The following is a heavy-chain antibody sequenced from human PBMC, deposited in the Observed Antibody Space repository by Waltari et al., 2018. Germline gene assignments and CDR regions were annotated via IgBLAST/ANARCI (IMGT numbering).Heavy chain of an antibody. J-gene: IGHJ4*02. CDR1: GFTFSSDW. V-gene: IGHV3-7*01. D-gene: IGHD3-3*01. CDR2: IKPEGGEK. CDR3: ARFGVEAVLDG. Sequence: EVQLVVSGGGLVRPGGSLRLSCEASGFTFSSDWMSWVRQAPGKGLEFVANIKPEGGEKFYADSVKGRFTISRDNARNSLYLQMTSLRVEDTAVYYCARFGVEAVLDGWGQGTLVTVSS.